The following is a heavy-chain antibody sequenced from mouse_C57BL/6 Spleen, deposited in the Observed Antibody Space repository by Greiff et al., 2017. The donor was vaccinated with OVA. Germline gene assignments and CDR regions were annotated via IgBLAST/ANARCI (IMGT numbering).Heavy chain of an antibody. CDR3: ARRILSSYYGSSYCDY. Sequence: VQLQQSGPELVKPGASVKISCKASGYTFTDYYMNWVKQSHGQSLEWIGDLNPNNGGTSYNQKFKGKATLTVDKSSSTAYMELRSLTSEDSAVYYGARRILSSYYGSSYCDYWGQGTTLTVSS. V-gene: IGHV1-26*01. J-gene: IGHJ2*01. CDR2: LNPNNGGT. CDR1: GYTFTDYY. D-gene: IGHD1-1*01.